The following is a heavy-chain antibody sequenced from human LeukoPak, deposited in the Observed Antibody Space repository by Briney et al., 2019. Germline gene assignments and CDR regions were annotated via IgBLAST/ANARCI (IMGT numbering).Heavy chain of an antibody. CDR1: GYKFINFW. D-gene: IGHD6-6*01. Sequence: GESLKISCKASGYKFINFWIGWVRQMPGKGPECLGIIHPGDSETRYSPSFEGQVTISADKSVTTAYLHWSILRASGTAIYFCARLSSGAIIPRSHFDYWGQGTLVTVSS. V-gene: IGHV5-51*01. CDR2: IHPGDSET. J-gene: IGHJ4*02. CDR3: ARLSSGAIIPRSHFDY.